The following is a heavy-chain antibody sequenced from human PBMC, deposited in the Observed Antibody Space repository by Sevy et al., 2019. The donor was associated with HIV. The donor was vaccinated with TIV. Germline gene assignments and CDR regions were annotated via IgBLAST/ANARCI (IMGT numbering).Heavy chain of an antibody. J-gene: IGHJ6*02. CDR1: GFTFSSYW. CDR3: ARAGQYDFWSGDYTVIYGMDV. V-gene: IGHV3-74*01. CDR2: INSDGSST. Sequence: GGSLRLSCAASGFTFSSYWMHWVRQAPGKGLVWVSRINSDGSSTSYADSVKGRFTISRDNAKNTLYLQMNSLRAEDTAVYYCARAGQYDFWSGDYTVIYGMDVWGQGTTVTVS. D-gene: IGHD3-3*01.